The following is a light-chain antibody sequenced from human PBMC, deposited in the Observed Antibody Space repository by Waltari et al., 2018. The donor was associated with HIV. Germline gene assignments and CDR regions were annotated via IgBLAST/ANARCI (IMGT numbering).Light chain of an antibody. Sequence: QSALTQPRSLSGSPGQSVTISCTGTNADVGGYNYVSWYPQHPGKAPPIMIYEVFNRPSGVSNRCSGFKSANTASLTISGLQAEDEAYYYCSSYTSSSTWVFGGGTKLTVL. CDR1: NADVGGYNY. CDR3: SSYTSSSTWV. CDR2: EVF. J-gene: IGLJ3*02. V-gene: IGLV2-14*01.